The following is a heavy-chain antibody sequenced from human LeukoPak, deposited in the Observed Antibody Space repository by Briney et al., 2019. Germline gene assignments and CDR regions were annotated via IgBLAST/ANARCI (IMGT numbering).Heavy chain of an antibody. V-gene: IGHV4-4*07. CDR3: ARAGFGYYYGSGVNGYYYYMDV. Sequence: PSGTLSLTCTVSGGSISSYYWSWIRQPAGKGLEWIGRIYTSGSTNYSPSLKSRVTMSVDTSKTQFSLKLSSVTAADTAVYYCARAGFGYYYGSGVNGYYYYMDVWGKGTTVTVSS. CDR1: GGSISSYY. D-gene: IGHD3-10*01. J-gene: IGHJ6*03. CDR2: IYTSGST.